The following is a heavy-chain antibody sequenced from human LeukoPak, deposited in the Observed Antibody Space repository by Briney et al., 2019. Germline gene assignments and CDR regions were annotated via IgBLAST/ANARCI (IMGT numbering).Heavy chain of an antibody. CDR1: GGSISSYY. V-gene: IGHV4-59*01. CDR3: ASTQLWSPLFDY. Sequence: SETLSLTCTVSGGSISSYYWSWIRQSPGKGLEWIGYIYYSGNTNYNPSLKSRVTISVDTSKNQFSLRLSSVTAADTAVYYCASTQLWSPLFDYWGQGALVTVSS. D-gene: IGHD5-18*01. J-gene: IGHJ4*02. CDR2: IYYSGNT.